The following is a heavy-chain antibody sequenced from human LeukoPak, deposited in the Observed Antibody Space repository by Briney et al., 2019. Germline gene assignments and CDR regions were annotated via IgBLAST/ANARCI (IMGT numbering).Heavy chain of an antibody. J-gene: IGHJ6*02. CDR3: ARDGMDV. CDR2: IIPILGIA. CDR1: GYTFTGYY. V-gene: IGHV1-69*04. Sequence: ASVKVSCKASGYTFTGYYMHWVRQAPGQGLEWMGRIIPILGIANYAQKFQGRVTITADKSTSTAYMELSSLRSEDTAVYYCARDGMDVWGQGTTVTVSS.